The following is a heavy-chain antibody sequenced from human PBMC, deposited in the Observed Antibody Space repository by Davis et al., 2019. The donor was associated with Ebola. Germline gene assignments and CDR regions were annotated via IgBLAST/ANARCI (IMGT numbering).Heavy chain of an antibody. CDR1: GYTFTYYY. CDR2: VNPKSGGT. J-gene: IGHJ4*02. CDR3: ARDAVGDNILKLDY. D-gene: IGHD4-17*01. V-gene: IGHV1-2*02. Sequence: ASVKVSCKASGYTFTYYYLHWVRQAPGQGLEWMGWVNPKSGGTASAQKFQGRVTMTSDTSTGTVYMELLRLMSDDTAVYYCARDAVGDNILKLDYWGQGTLVTVSS.